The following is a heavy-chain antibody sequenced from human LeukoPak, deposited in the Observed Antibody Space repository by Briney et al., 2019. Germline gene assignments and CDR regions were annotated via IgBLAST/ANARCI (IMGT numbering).Heavy chain of an antibody. J-gene: IGHJ3*02. CDR1: GGSISSYY. CDR2: IYYSGST. CDR3: ARHGRCWCGDSFDI. D-gene: IGHD4/OR15-4a*01. Sequence: PSETLSLTCTVYGGSISSYYWSWIRQPPGKGLEWIGYIYYSGSTNYNHSLKSRVTISVATSKNQFSLKLSSVTAADTAVYYCARHGRCWCGDSFDIWGQGTMVTVSS. V-gene: IGHV4-59*08.